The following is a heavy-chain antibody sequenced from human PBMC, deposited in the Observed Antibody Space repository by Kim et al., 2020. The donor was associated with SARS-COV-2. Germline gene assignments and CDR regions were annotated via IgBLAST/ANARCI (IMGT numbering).Heavy chain of an antibody. Sequence: GTTNSSPPLKSRFTISGDTSKNQFSLKLSSVTAADTAVYYCARGGVTTDYWGQGTLVTVSS. D-gene: IGHD4-17*01. V-gene: IGHV4-34*01. CDR2: GTT. CDR3: ARGGVTTDY. J-gene: IGHJ4*02.